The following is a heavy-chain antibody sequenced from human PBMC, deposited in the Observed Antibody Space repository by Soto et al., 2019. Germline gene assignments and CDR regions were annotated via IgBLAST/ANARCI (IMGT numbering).Heavy chain of an antibody. J-gene: IGHJ6*02. Sequence: QVQLVQSGAEVKKPGASVKVSCKASGYTFTTYYMHWVRQAPGQGLEWMGIINPRGGSTSYAQKFQGRVTMTRDTSTSTVYMELSSLRSEDTAVYYCARDSLQWLVVWGQGTTVTVSS. V-gene: IGHV1-46*01. CDR3: ARDSLQWLVV. CDR2: INPRGGST. D-gene: IGHD6-19*01. CDR1: GYTFTTYY.